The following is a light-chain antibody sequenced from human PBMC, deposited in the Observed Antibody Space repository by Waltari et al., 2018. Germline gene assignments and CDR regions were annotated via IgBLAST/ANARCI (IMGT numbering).Light chain of an antibody. CDR3: QQYGSSPLT. CDR1: QSVSSSY. CDR2: GAS. J-gene: IGKJ2*01. Sequence: ELVLTQSPGTLSLFPGERDTLSRRASQSVSSSYLAWYQQKPGQAPRLLIYGASSRATGIPDRFSGSGSGTDFTLTISRLEPEDFAVYYCQQYGSSPLTFGQGTKLEIK. V-gene: IGKV3-20*01.